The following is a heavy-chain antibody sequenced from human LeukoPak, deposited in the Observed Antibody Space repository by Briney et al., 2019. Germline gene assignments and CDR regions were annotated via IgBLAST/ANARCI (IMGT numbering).Heavy chain of an antibody. Sequence: ASVKVSCKASGYTFTSYGISWVRQAPGQGLEWMGWISAYNGNTNYAQKFQGRVTITADESTSTAYMELSSLRSEDTAVYYCARDVSRQWFGELGAFDIWGQGTMVTVSS. V-gene: IGHV1-18*01. CDR2: ISAYNGNT. CDR3: ARDVSRQWFGELGAFDI. CDR1: GYTFTSYG. D-gene: IGHD3-10*01. J-gene: IGHJ3*02.